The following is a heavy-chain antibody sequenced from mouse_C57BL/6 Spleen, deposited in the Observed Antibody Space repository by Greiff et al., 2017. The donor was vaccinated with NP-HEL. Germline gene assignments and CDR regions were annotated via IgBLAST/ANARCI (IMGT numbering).Heavy chain of an antibody. CDR3: ARGDYGSSWFAY. Sequence: DVKLQESGPGLVKPSQSLSLTCSVTGYSITSGYYWNWIRQFPGNKLEWMGYISYDGSNNYNPSLKNRISITRDTSKNQFFLKLNSVTTEDTATYYCARGDYGSSWFAYWGQGTLVTVSA. J-gene: IGHJ3*01. CDR1: GYSITSGYY. V-gene: IGHV3-6*01. D-gene: IGHD1-1*01. CDR2: ISYDGSN.